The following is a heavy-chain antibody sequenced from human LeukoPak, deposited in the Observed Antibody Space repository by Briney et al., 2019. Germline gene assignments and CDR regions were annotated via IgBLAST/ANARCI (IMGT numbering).Heavy chain of an antibody. CDR2: ISAFNSNT. D-gene: IGHD1-14*01. V-gene: IGHV1-18*01. Sequence: ASVKVSCKTSGYIFNNFGITWVRQAPGQGLEWMGWISAFNSNTVYTQKVQGRLTLTTDTSTSTAFMELRNLKSDDTGIYYCTRDRVGGDLTGESLYWGQGTLVTVS. CDR3: TRDRVGGDLTGESLY. CDR1: GYIFNNFG. J-gene: IGHJ4*02.